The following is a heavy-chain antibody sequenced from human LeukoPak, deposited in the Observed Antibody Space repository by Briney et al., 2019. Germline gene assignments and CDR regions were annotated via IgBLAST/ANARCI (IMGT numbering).Heavy chain of an antibody. D-gene: IGHD6-19*01. CDR3: AREEGSENLYYYYGMDV. J-gene: IGHJ6*02. CDR2: INTNTGNP. Sequence: ASVKVSCKVSGYTLTELSMHWVRQAPGQGLEWMGWINTNTGNPTYAQGFTGRFVFSLDTSVSTAYLQISSLKAEDTAMYYCAREEGSENLYYYYGMDVWGQGTTVTVSS. V-gene: IGHV7-4-1*02. CDR1: GYTLTELS.